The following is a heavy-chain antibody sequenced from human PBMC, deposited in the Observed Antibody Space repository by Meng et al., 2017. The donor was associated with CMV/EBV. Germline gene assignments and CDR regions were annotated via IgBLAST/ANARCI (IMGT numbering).Heavy chain of an antibody. J-gene: IGHJ6*02. Sequence: GSLRLSCTVSGYSISSGYYWGWIRQPPGKGLEWIGSIYHSGSTYYNPSLKSRVTISVGTSKNQFSLKLSSVTAADTAVYYCARSQIAAQSYYYYGMDVWGQGTTVTVSS. V-gene: IGHV4-38-2*02. CDR3: ARSQIAAQSYYYYGMDV. CDR2: IYHSGST. D-gene: IGHD6-13*01. CDR1: GYSISSGYY.